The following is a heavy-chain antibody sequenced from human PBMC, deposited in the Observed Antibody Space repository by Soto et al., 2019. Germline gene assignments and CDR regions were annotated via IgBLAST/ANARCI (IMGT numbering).Heavy chain of an antibody. J-gene: IGHJ6*02. Sequence: SETLSLTCTVSGGSISSGDYYWSWIRQPPGKGLEWIGYIYYSGSTYYNPSLKSRVTISVDTSKNQFSLKLSSVTAADTAVYYCARDRQLGGVRLYYYGMDVWGQGTTVTVSS. CDR3: ARDRQLGGVRLYYYGMDV. D-gene: IGHD3-16*01. V-gene: IGHV4-30-4*01. CDR1: GGSISSGDYY. CDR2: IYYSGST.